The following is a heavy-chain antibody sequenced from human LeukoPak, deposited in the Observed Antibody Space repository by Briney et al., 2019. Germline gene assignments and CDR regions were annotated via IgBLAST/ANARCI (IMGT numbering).Heavy chain of an antibody. CDR2: IYHSGST. Sequence: SETLSLTCTVSAYSISSGYHWGWIRQPPGKGLEWIRHIYHSGSTYYNPSLKSRITISVDTSKNQFSLKLRSVTAADTAVYYCAREGTYCGGDCYSPPSYYFDYWGQGTLVTVSS. D-gene: IGHD2-21*02. V-gene: IGHV4-38-2*02. CDR1: AYSISSGYH. J-gene: IGHJ4*02. CDR3: AREGTYCGGDCYSPPSYYFDY.